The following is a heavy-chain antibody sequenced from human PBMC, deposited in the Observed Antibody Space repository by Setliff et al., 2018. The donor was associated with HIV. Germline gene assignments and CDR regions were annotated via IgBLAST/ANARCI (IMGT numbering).Heavy chain of an antibody. V-gene: IGHV4-39*01. D-gene: IGHD6-13*01. CDR1: GGSISSSSYY. Sequence: SETLSLTCTVSGGSISSSSYYWGWIRQPPGKGLQWIGSIYYRGSTYYNPSLKSRVTISVDTSKNQFSLKLRSVTAADTALYYCARGRYRSRWYASDHYYIDIWGKGTTVTVSS. J-gene: IGHJ6*03. CDR2: IYYRGST. CDR3: ARGRYRSRWYASDHYYIDI.